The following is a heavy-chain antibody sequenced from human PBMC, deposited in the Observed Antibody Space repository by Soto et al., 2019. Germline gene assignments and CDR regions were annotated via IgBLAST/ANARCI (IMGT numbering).Heavy chain of an antibody. D-gene: IGHD1-20*01. J-gene: IGHJ3*02. CDR2: IKSKTDGGTT. V-gene: IGHV3-15*07. Sequence: EVQLVESGGGLVKPGGSLRLSCAASGFTFSNAWMNWVRQAPGKGLEWVGRIKSKTDGGTTDYAAPVKGRFTISRDDSKNTLYLQMNSLKTEDTAVYYCTTDSSGITGMVDAFDIWGQGTMVTVAS. CDR3: TTDSSGITGMVDAFDI. CDR1: GFTFSNAW.